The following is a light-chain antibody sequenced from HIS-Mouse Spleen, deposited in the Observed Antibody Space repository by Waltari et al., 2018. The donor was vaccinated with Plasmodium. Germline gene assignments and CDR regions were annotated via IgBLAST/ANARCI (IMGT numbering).Light chain of an antibody. J-gene: IGKJ2*01. CDR2: KAS. CDR1: QSISSW. Sequence: IQMTQSPSTLSASVRDTVTITCRASQSISSWLAWYQQKPGKAPKLLIYKASSLESGVPSRFSGSGSGTEFTLTISSLQPDDFATYYCKQYNSYSSTFGQGTKLEIK. CDR3: KQYNSYSST. V-gene: IGKV1-5*03.